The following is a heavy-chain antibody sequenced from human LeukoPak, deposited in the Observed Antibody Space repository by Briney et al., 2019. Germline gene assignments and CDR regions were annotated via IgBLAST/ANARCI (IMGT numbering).Heavy chain of an antibody. J-gene: IGHJ4*02. V-gene: IGHV4-61*02. Sequence: PSETLSLTCTVSGGSISSGSYYWSWIRQPAGKGLEWIGRIYTSGSTNYNPSLKSRVTISVDTSKNQFSLKLSSVTAADTAVYYCARSRGGLVDYWGQGTLVTVSS. CDR1: GGSISSGSYY. CDR2: IYTSGST. CDR3: ARSRGGLVDY. D-gene: IGHD3-16*01.